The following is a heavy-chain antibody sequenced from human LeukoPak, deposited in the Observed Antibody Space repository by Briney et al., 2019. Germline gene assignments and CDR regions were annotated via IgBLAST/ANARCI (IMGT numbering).Heavy chain of an antibody. Sequence: GGSLRLSCAASGFSVSSKYMSWVRQAPGKGLEWVSVIYGGGSTYYADSVKCRFTISRDNAKNSLYLQMNSLRAEDTAVYYCARDCGGGSCYGPYDAFDIWGQGTMVTVSS. CDR3: ARDCGGGSCYGPYDAFDI. CDR1: GFSVSSKY. V-gene: IGHV3-53*01. CDR2: IYGGGST. D-gene: IGHD2-15*01. J-gene: IGHJ3*02.